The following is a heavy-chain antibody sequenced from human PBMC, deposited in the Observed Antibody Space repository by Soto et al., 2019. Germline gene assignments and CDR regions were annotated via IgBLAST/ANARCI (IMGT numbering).Heavy chain of an antibody. CDR2: ISGSGGST. V-gene: IGHV3-23*01. CDR3: AKDYRDSCSSDMPYYYYSMDV. CDR1: GFTSSSYA. D-gene: IGHD6-6*01. Sequence: GGSLRLSCAASGFTSSSYAMSWVRQAPGKGLEWVSAISGSGGSTYYADSVKGRFTISRDNSNNTLYLQMNSLRAEDTAVYSCAKDYRDSCSSDMPYYYYSMDVWGKGTMVTVSS. J-gene: IGHJ6*03.